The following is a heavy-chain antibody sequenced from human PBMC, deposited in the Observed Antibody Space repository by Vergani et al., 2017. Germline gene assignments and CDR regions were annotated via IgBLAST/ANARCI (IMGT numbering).Heavy chain of an antibody. CDR3: ARRDYGILTGYRY. J-gene: IGHJ4*02. D-gene: IGHD3-9*01. Sequence: QVQVVQSGAEVKKSGASVKVSCKTSGYTFSNDYMHWVRQAPGQGLEWMGIINPSGGPTNYAQKFQGRVTMTRDTSTSTVYIELSSLRSEDTAIYYWARRDYGILTGYRYWGQGTLVTVSA. CDR1: GYTFSNDY. V-gene: IGHV1-46*03. CDR2: INPSGGPT.